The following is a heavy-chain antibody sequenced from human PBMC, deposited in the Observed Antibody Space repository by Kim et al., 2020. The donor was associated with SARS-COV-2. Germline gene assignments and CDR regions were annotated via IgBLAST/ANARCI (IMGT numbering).Heavy chain of an antibody. J-gene: IGHJ5*02. V-gene: IGHV1-69*13. Sequence: SVKVSCKASGGTFSSYAISWVRQAPGQGLEWMGGIIPIFGTANYAQKFQGRVTITADESTSTAYMELSSLRSEDTAVYYCAREATLKSRLVVPAGRYWFDPWGQGTLVTLSS. CDR2: IIPIFGTA. CDR1: GGTFSSYA. D-gene: IGHD2-2*01. CDR3: AREATLKSRLVVPAGRYWFDP.